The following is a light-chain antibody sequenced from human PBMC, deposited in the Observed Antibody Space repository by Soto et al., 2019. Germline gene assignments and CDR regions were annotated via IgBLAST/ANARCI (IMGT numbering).Light chain of an antibody. CDR1: SGDIGLNNF. V-gene: IGLV2-14*03. J-gene: IGLJ2*01. CDR3: SSYTTKSLGFVI. CDR2: DVI. Sequence: QSALNQPASVSGSPGQSITISCTGTSGDIGLNNFVSWYQRHPGKAPKLIIYDVINRPSGVSNRFSGSKSGNTASLTISGLQAEDEADYYCSSYTTKSLGFVIFGGGTKLTVL.